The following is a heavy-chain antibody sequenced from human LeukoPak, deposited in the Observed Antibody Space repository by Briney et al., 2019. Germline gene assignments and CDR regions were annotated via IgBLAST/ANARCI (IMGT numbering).Heavy chain of an antibody. D-gene: IGHD6-6*01. CDR2: IIPLLGTA. CDR3: ARALPSYSSSSGLGWYFDL. CDR1: GDTFSSDT. V-gene: IGHV1-69*13. Sequence: ASVKVSCKASGDTFSSDTLNWVRQAPGQGLEWMGGIIPLLGTAKYAQKLQGRVTITADESTSTSYMELSSLRSEDTAVYYCARALPSYSSSSGLGWYFDLWGRGTLVTVSS. J-gene: IGHJ2*01.